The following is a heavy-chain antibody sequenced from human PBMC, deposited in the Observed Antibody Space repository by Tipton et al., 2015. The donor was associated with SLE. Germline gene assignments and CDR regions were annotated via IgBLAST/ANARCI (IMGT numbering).Heavy chain of an antibody. V-gene: IGHV4-39*07. CDR3: ARGALDC. CDR2: IYYSGST. J-gene: IGHJ4*02. CDR1: GGSISSSSYY. Sequence: TLSLTCTVSGGSISSSSYYWGWIRQPPGKGLEWIGYIYYSGSTNYNPSLKSRVTISVDTSKNQFSLKLSSVTAAGTAVYYCARGALDCWGQGTLVTVSS.